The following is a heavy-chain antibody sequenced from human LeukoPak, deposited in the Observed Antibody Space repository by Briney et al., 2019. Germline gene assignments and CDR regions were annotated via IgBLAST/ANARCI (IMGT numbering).Heavy chain of an antibody. CDR3: ARDKVTY. CDR2: INKDGSEK. Sequence: QPGGSPRLSCAASGFTFSNYWMSWVRQAPGKGLEWVAHINKDGSEKYYVDSVKGRFTISRDNAKNSLYLRMNSLRVEDTAVYYCARDKVTYWGQGTLVTVSS. CDR1: GFTFSNYW. V-gene: IGHV3-7*01. J-gene: IGHJ4*02.